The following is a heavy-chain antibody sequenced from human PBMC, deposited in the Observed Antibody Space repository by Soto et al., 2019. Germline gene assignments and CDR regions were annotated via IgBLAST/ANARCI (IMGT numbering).Heavy chain of an antibody. CDR2: FIPIFGTA. CDR3: AGHSSGVPGYYYGMDV. Sequence: QVQLVQSGAEVKKPGSSVKVSCKASGGPFSSYAISWVRQAPGQGLEWMGGFIPIFGTASYALNFQGRVTITADESTSTAYMELSSLRSEDTAVYYCAGHSSGVPGYYYGMDVWGQGTTVTVTS. J-gene: IGHJ6*02. D-gene: IGHD3-22*01. V-gene: IGHV1-69*12. CDR1: GGPFSSYA.